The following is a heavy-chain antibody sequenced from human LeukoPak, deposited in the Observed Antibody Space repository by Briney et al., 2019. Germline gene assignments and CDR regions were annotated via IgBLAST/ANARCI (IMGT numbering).Heavy chain of an antibody. CDR2: ISYGGSNK. CDR3: AKDLSEAVAGFDY. D-gene: IGHD6-19*01. V-gene: IGHV3-30*18. Sequence: KAGGSLRLSCAASGFTFSSYGMHWVRQAPGKRLEWVAVISYGGSNKYYADSVKGRFTISRDNSKNTLYLQMNSLRAEDTAVYYCAKDLSEAVAGFDYWGQGTLVTVSS. CDR1: GFTFSSYG. J-gene: IGHJ4*02.